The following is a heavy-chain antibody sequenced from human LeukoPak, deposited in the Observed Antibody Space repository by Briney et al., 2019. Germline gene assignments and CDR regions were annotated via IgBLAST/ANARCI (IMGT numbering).Heavy chain of an antibody. J-gene: IGHJ5*02. CDR1: GYTFTSYC. Sequence: ASVKVSCKASGYTFTSYCISWVRQAPGQGLEWMGWSSAYNGNTNYAQKLQGRVTMTTGTSTRTAYMELRSLRSDDTAVSYCARDRGNWFDPWGQGTLVTVSS. V-gene: IGHV1-18*01. CDR3: ARDRGNWFDP. CDR2: SSAYNGNT.